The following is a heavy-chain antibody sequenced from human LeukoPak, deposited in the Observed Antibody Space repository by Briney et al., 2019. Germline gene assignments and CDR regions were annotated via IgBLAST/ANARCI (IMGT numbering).Heavy chain of an antibody. CDR3: ARDYVTCSGGSCYNYFDY. CDR1: GGTFSSYT. V-gene: IGHV1-69*04. CDR2: IIPILGIA. J-gene: IGHJ4*02. D-gene: IGHD2-15*01. Sequence: GASVKVSCKASGGTFSSYTISWVRQAPEQGLEWMGRIIPILGIANYAQKFQGRVTITADKSTSTAYMELSSLRSEDTAVYYCARDYVTCSGGSCYNYFDYWGQGTLVTVSS.